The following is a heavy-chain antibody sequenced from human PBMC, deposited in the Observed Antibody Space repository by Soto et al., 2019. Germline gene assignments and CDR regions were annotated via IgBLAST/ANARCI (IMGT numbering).Heavy chain of an antibody. Sequence: SETLSLTCGVSGGTIRSPDWWTWVRQPPGKGLEWIGEIFQSGSTNYNPSLKSRVTISLDTSKNQFSLKLNSVTAADTAVYYCARGKYSVSWYGDSWGQGTLVTVSS. CDR1: GGTIRSPDW. V-gene: IGHV4-4*02. CDR2: IFQSGST. J-gene: IGHJ5*01. D-gene: IGHD6-13*01. CDR3: ARGKYSVSWYGDS.